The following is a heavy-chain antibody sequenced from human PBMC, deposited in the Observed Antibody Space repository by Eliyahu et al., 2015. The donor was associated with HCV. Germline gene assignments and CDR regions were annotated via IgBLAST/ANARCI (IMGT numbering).Heavy chain of an antibody. CDR1: GGSIXTYC. D-gene: IGHD6-19*01. Sequence: QVQLQESGPGLVKPSETLSLTCTVSGGSIXTYCSGLGRSLHHGLLEWIGYIHYSGSTNYNPSLKSRVTISIDTSKNQFSLKLTSVTAADTAMYYCASGGGGIAVTGTGGWFDPWGQGTLVTVSS. J-gene: IGHJ5*02. CDR3: ASGGGGIAVTGTGGWFDP. CDR2: IHYSGST. V-gene: IGHV4-59*01.